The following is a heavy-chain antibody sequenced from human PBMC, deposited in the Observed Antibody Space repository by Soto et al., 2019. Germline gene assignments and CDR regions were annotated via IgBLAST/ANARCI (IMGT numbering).Heavy chain of an antibody. V-gene: IGHV1-18*04. CDR1: GYTFTSYG. Sequence: GASVKVSCKASGYTFTSYGISWVRQAPGQGLEWMGWISAYNGNTNYAQKLQGRVTMTTDTSTSTAYMELRSLRSDDTAVYYCARVGPIHHCSSPSCYSDFDYWGQGTLVTVSS. J-gene: IGHJ4*02. CDR2: ISAYNGNT. CDR3: ARVGPIHHCSSPSCYSDFDY. D-gene: IGHD2-2*01.